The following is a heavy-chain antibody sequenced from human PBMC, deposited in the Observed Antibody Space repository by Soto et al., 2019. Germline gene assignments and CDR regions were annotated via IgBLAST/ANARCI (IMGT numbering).Heavy chain of an antibody. J-gene: IGHJ6*02. CDR2: IKEDGSEK. CDR1: GFRFSNHW. CDR3: ARDKGGWSGMAV. D-gene: IGHD3-3*01. V-gene: IGHV3-7*04. Sequence: EEELVESGGGLVQPGGSLRLSCAASGFRFSNHWMSWVRQAPGKGLEWVAYIKEDGSEKYYADSVKGRFTLSRDNAKNSLYVQMDSLRAEDTAVYYCARDKGGWSGMAVWGQGTTVTVSS.